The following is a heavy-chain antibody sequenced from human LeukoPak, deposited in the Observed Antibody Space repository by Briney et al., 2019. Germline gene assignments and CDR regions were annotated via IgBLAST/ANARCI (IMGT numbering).Heavy chain of an antibody. D-gene: IGHD2-2*01. CDR2: IGISSGNT. J-gene: IGHJ4*02. Sequence: GGSLRLSCAASGFTFSSYSMNWVRQAPGKGLEWISYIGISSGNTKYADSVKGRFTISGDEAKNSVYLQMNSLRVEDTAVYYCARDTKYAFDNWGQGTLVTVSS. V-gene: IGHV3-48*01. CDR1: GFTFSSYS. CDR3: ARDTKYAFDN.